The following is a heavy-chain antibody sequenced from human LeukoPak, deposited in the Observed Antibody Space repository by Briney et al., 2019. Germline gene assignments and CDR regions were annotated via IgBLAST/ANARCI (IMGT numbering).Heavy chain of an antibody. CDR1: GGTFSSYA. CDR2: IIPIFGTA. V-gene: IGHV1-69*13. Sequence: SVKVSCKASGGTFSSYAISWVRQAPGQGLEWMGGIIPIFGTANYAQKFQGRVTITADESTSTAYMELSSLRSEDTAVYYCASREQWLVPAYGMGVWGQGTTVTVSS. D-gene: IGHD6-19*01. J-gene: IGHJ6*02. CDR3: ASREQWLVPAYGMGV.